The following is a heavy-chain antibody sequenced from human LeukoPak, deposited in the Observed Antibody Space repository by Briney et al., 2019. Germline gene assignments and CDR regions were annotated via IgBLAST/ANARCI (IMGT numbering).Heavy chain of an antibody. J-gene: IGHJ3*02. CDR2: IKQDGSEK. CDR3: AQLSMVRGGDDAFDI. D-gene: IGHD3-10*01. Sequence: PGGSLRLSCAASGFTFSSYAMSWVRQAPGKGLEWVANIKQDGSEKYYVDSVKGRFTISRDNAKNSLYLQMNSLRAEDTAVYYCAQLSMVRGGDDAFDIWGQGTMVTVSS. CDR1: GFTFSSYA. V-gene: IGHV3-7*01.